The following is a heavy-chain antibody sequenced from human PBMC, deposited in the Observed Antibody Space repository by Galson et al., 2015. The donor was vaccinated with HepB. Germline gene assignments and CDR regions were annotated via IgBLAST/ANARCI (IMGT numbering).Heavy chain of an antibody. Sequence: SLRLSCAASGFTFSMYSMTWVRQAPGKGLEWVSTMSGNGGSTYFADSVKGRFTISRDNSENTVYLQMSSLSAEDTAVYYCAKGGHGYCSSSSCYTVGYYYNYMDVWGKGTTVTVSS. J-gene: IGHJ6*03. V-gene: IGHV3-23*01. CDR3: AKGGHGYCSSSSCYTVGYYYNYMDV. D-gene: IGHD2-2*02. CDR1: GFTFSMYS. CDR2: MSGNGGST.